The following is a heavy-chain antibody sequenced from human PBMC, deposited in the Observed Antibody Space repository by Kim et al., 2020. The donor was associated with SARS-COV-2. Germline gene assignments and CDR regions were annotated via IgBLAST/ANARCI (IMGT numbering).Heavy chain of an antibody. V-gene: IGHV3-30*02. D-gene: IGHD6-19*01. Sequence: CVRGRFTISRDNSRNTLYLQMDSRRAEDTAVYYCTKDPYGSGWYLGWFDPWGQGTLVTVSS. CDR3: TKDPYGSGWYLGWFDP. J-gene: IGHJ5*02.